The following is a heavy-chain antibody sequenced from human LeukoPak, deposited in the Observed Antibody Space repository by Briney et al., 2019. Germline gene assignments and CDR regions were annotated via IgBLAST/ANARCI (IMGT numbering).Heavy chain of an antibody. D-gene: IGHD1-20*01. CDR2: IYTSGST. Sequence: PSETLSLTCTVSGGSISSYYWSWIRQPAGKGLEWIGRIYTSGSTNYNPSLKSRVTMSVDTSKNQFSLKLSSVTAADTAVYFCARGSISGTRIYYYYYLDVWGKGTTVTISS. CDR1: GGSISSYY. CDR3: ARGSISGTRIYYYYYLDV. V-gene: IGHV4-4*07. J-gene: IGHJ6*03.